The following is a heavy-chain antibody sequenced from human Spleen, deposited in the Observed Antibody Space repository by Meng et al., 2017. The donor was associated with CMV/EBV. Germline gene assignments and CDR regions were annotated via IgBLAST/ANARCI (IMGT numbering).Heavy chain of an antibody. CDR3: ARDLFVGYYYYYGMDV. V-gene: IGHV3-30*02. CDR1: GFTFSTCG. CDR2: IRSDGGNK. D-gene: IGHD2-21*01. Sequence: GESLKISCAASGFTFSTCGMHWVRQAPGKGLEWVALIRSDGGNKYYSDSVKGRFTISRDNAKNTLYLQMNSLRAEDTAVYYCARDLFVGYYYYYGMDVWGQGTTVTVSS. J-gene: IGHJ6*02.